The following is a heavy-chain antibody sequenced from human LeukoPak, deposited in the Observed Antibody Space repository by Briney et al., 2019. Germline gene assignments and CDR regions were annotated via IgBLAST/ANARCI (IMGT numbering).Heavy chain of an antibody. J-gene: IGHJ4*02. CDR1: GFNFANTW. CDR2: IENDGSGI. D-gene: IGHD2-21*01. V-gene: IGHV3-74*01. Sequence: PGGSLRLSCAASGFNFANTWMHWVRQAPGKGLVWVARIENDGSGIIYADSVEGRFTISRDSARNTVYLQMNSLRAEDTAVYYCARERGVSHPFDYWGQGTLVTVSS. CDR3: ARERGVSHPFDY.